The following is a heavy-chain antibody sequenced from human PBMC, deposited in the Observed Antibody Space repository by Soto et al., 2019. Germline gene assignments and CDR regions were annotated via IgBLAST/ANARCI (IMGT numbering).Heavy chain of an antibody. J-gene: IGHJ5*02. Sequence: ASVKVSCKTSGYTFTTYDIHWVRQASGQGLEWMGPMNRNSGDTAYAQKLQDRVTMTRDTSISTAHMELSSLRSEDTATYYCAVTYFDYTWGHYRYSWGQGTPVTVSS. CDR2: MNRNSGDT. CDR3: AVTYFDYTWGHYRYS. CDR1: GYTFTTYD. V-gene: IGHV1-8*02. D-gene: IGHD3-16*02.